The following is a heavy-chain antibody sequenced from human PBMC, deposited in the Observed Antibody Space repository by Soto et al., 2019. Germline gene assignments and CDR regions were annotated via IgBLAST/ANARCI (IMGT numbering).Heavy chain of an antibody. CDR2: IYYSGST. J-gene: IGHJ6*02. CDR3: ARLSGIYYEYGMEV. CDR1: GGSISSSSYY. Sequence: SETLSLTCTVSGGSISSSSYYWGWIRQPPGKGLEWIGSIYYSGSTYYNPSLKSRVTISVDTSKNQFSLKLSSVTAADTAVYYCARLSGIYYEYGMEVWGQGSTVTVSS. V-gene: IGHV4-39*01.